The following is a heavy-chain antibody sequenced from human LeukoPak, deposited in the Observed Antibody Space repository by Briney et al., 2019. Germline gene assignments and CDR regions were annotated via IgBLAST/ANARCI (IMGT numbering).Heavy chain of an antibody. CDR3: ARDWYHAIDY. J-gene: IGHJ4*02. Sequence: GGSLRLSCADSGFTFSGTWIHWVPQPPGKGLVWVARITSDGISTTYAESVKGRFTISRDNAKNTLYLQMNSLRAEDTAVYYCARDWYHAIDYWGQGALVTVSS. D-gene: IGHD2-2*01. V-gene: IGHV3-74*03. CDR2: ITSDGIST. CDR1: GFTFSGTW.